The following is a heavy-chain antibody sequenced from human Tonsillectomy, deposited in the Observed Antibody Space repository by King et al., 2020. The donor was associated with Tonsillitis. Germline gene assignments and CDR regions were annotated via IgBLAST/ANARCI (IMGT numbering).Heavy chain of an antibody. CDR1: GFTSSRYA. V-gene: IGHV3-23*04. Sequence: VQLVESGGGLVQPGGSLRLSCAASGFTSSRYAMSWVRQAPGKGLEWVSAISESGGSTDYADSVKGRFTISRDNSKNTLSLQMNSLRAEDTAIYYCAKDFYRVPTIFDSWGQGTLVTVSS. CDR3: AKDFYRVPTIFDS. D-gene: IGHD3-16*02. J-gene: IGHJ4*02. CDR2: ISESGGST.